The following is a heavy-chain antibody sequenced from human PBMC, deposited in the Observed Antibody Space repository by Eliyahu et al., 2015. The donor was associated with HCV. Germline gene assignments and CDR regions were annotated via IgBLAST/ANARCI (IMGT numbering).Heavy chain of an antibody. CDR1: GFALSSPRMG. V-gene: IGHV2-26*01. CDR3: ARIRDGYNWGYYYFGLDV. J-gene: IGHJ6*02. CDR2: IFSNDEK. D-gene: IGHD5-24*01. Sequence: QVTLKESGPMLVKPTETLTLTCTVSGFALSSPRMGVSWIRQPPGKALEWLAHIFSNDEKSYSTSLKSRVTISKDTSNSQVVLSLTNLDPADTATYYCARIRDGYNWGYYYFGLDVWGQGTTVTVSS.